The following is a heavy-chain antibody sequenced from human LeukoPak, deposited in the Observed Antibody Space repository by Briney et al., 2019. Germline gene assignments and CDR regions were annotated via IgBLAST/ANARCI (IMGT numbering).Heavy chain of an antibody. V-gene: IGHV2-70*11. J-gene: IGHJ6*02. CDR3: ARIVWGQQLVPPLYYYYGMDV. CDR1: GFSLSTSGMC. Sequence: SGPTLVNPTQTLTLTCTFSGFSLSTSGMCVSGIRHPPGKALWWLARIDWDDVKYYSTSLKTRPTISKDTSKNQVVLTMTNMDPVDTATYYCARIVWGQQLVPPLYYYYGMDVWGQGTTVTVSS. CDR2: IDWDDVK. D-gene: IGHD6-13*01.